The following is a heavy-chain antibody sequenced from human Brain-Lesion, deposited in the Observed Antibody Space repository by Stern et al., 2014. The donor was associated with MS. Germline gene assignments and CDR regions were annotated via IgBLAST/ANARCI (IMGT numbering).Heavy chain of an antibody. D-gene: IGHD6-13*01. J-gene: IGHJ4*02. V-gene: IGHV4-4*02. CDR2: SDHSGST. CDR3: ARFPASRPHVFDS. Sequence: QVQLVESGPGLVKPSGTLSLTCAVSGGSISSSNWWSWVRQSPGKGLEWIGESDHSGSTIYNPSLTSRVTVSVDKSKNRFSPNLRSVPAADTAVYFCARFPASRPHVFDSWGQGTLVTVSS. CDR1: GGSISSSNW.